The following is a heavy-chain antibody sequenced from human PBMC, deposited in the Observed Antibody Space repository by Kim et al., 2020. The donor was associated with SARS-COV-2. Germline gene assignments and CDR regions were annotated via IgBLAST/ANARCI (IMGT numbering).Heavy chain of an antibody. J-gene: IGHJ6*02. D-gene: IGHD6-19*01. Sequence: SVKVSCKASGGTFSSYAISWVRQAPGQGLEWMGGIIPIFGTANYAQKFQGRVTITADESTSTAYMELSSLRSEDTAVYYCARVGYSSGWDYRNYGMDVWGQGTTVTVSS. CDR1: GGTFSSYA. CDR2: IIPIFGTA. CDR3: ARVGYSSGWDYRNYGMDV. V-gene: IGHV1-69*13.